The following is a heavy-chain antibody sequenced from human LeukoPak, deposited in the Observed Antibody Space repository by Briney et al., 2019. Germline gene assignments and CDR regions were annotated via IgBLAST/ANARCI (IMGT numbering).Heavy chain of an antibody. CDR2: LSYDENNK. CDR1: GFTFSNYV. Sequence: QPGRSLRFSFAASGFTFSNYVMHWVGQAPGKGLGGGEVLSYDENNKWYADSVKGRFTISRDNSKNTLYLLMNSLRTEDTAVYYCALYAYNSSGLTPFDHWGQGTLVTVSS. D-gene: IGHD3-22*01. V-gene: IGHV3-30-3*01. CDR3: ALYAYNSSGLTPFDH. J-gene: IGHJ4*02.